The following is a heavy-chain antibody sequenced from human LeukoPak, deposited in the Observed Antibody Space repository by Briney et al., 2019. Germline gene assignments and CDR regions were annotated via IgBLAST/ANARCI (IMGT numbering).Heavy chain of an antibody. D-gene: IGHD4-17*01. V-gene: IGHV1-18*01. CDR2: ISAYNGNA. Sequence: ASVKVSCKASGYTFTSYGISWVRQAPGQGGEWMGGISAYNGNAKYAQKLQGRVTMTTDTSTSTAYMELRSLRSDDTAVYYCAREKTDYGVIRAPDHWGQGTLVTVSS. CDR1: GYTFTSYG. J-gene: IGHJ4*02. CDR3: AREKTDYGVIRAPDH.